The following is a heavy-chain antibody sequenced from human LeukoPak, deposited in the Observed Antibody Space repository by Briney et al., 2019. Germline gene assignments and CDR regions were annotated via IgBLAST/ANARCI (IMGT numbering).Heavy chain of an antibody. V-gene: IGHV3-23*01. J-gene: IGHJ4*02. CDR2: ISGSGGST. Sequence: GGSLRLSCTASGFIFSNHGMNWVRQAPGKGLEWVSAISGSGGSTYYADSVKGRFTISRDNSKNTLYLQMNSLRAEDTAVYYCAKATYDYVWGSYRVWGQGTLVTVSS. CDR1: GFIFSNHG. D-gene: IGHD3-16*02. CDR3: AKATYDYVWGSYRV.